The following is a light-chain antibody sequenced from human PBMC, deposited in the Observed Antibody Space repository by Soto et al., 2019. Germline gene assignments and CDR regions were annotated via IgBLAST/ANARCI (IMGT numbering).Light chain of an antibody. CDR1: SSNIGNNF. Sequence: QRVLTQAPSASGTPGQRVTISCSGASSNIGNNFVSWYQQLPGTAPKLLIYNSYQRPSGVPDRFSGSKSGTSASLAIGGLQSEDEADYYCAAWDDSLNGWVFGGGTKLTVL. J-gene: IGLJ3*02. V-gene: IGLV1-44*01. CDR2: NSY. CDR3: AAWDDSLNGWV.